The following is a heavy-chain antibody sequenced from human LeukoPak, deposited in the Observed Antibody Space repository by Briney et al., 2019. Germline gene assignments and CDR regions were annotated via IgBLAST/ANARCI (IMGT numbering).Heavy chain of an antibody. V-gene: IGHV3-21*01. Sequence: GGSLRLSCAASGFTCSSYSMNWVRQAPGKGLEWGSSISSSRSYIYYADSVKGRFTISRDNAKNSLYLQMNSLRAEDTAVYYCARGIGSYSDYWGQGTLVTVSS. CDR1: GFTCSSYS. CDR2: ISSSRSYI. CDR3: ARGIGSYSDY. J-gene: IGHJ4*02. D-gene: IGHD1-26*01.